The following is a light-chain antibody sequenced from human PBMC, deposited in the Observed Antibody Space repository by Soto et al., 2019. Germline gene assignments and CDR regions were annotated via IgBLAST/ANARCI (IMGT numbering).Light chain of an antibody. CDR3: CSYGGHYIFGL. V-gene: IGLV2-11*01. CDR1: SGDIGFYNY. J-gene: IGLJ3*02. CDR2: DVT. Sequence: QSALTQPRSVSGSPGQSVSISRTGTSGDIGFYNYVSWYQRHPGKAPKLILSDVTKRPSGVPDRFSGSKSGNTASLTISGLQAEDEAEYFCCSYGGHYIFGLFGGGTTLTVL.